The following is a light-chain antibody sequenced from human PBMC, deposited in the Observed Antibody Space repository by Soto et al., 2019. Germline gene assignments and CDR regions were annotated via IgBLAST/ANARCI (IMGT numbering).Light chain of an antibody. Sequence: QSALTQPASVSGSPGQSITISCTGTSSDVGSYNLVSWYQQHPGKAPKLMIYEGSKRPSGVSNRFSGSKSGNTASLTISGLQAEDEAEYYCCSYAGSSTNYVFGTGTKLTVL. V-gene: IGLV2-23*01. CDR3: CSYAGSSTNYV. J-gene: IGLJ1*01. CDR1: SSDVGSYNL. CDR2: EGS.